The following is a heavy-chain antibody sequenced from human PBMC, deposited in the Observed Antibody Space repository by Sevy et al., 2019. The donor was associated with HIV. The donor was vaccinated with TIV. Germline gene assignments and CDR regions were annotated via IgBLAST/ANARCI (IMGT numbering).Heavy chain of an antibody. CDR3: AKDRGYSYGRTNYYYGMDV. CDR1: GFTFSSYA. CDR2: ISGSGGST. D-gene: IGHD5-18*01. V-gene: IGHV3-23*01. Sequence: GGSLRLSCAASGFTFSSYAMSWVRQAPGKGLEWVSAISGSGGSTYYADSVKGRFTISRDNSKNTLYQQMNSLRAEDTAVYYCAKDRGYSYGRTNYYYGMDVWGQGTTVTVSS. J-gene: IGHJ6*02.